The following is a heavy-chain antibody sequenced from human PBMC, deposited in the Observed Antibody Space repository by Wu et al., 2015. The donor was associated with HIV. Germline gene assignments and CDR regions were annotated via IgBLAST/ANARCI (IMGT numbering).Heavy chain of an antibody. Sequence: QVLLVQSGPEVKKPGASATLSCKASGYIFTNYYIHWVRQAPGQGLEWMGSINGNSGATQFAQNFEGRFTLSRDTYSSTVYMALRSLRSDDTAMYYCARDRDFDFWSGSQYYFDFWGQGTLVTVSS. CDR1: GYIFTNYY. CDR2: INGNSGAT. D-gene: IGHD3-3*01. J-gene: IGHJ4*02. CDR3: ARDRDFDFWSGSQYYFDF. V-gene: IGHV1-2*02.